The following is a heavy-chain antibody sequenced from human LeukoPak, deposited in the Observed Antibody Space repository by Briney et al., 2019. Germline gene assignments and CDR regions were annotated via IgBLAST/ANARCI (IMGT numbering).Heavy chain of an antibody. D-gene: IGHD5-24*01. Sequence: GRSLRLSCAASGFTFSSYYMHWVRQAPGKGPEWVAIIRYDGSNENYADSVKGRFTISRDNSKKPLYLQMNSLSAEEKAVYYCARSRYNLDYWGQGTLVTVSS. V-gene: IGHV3-33*01. J-gene: IGHJ4*02. CDR2: IRYDGSNE. CDR1: GFTFSSYY. CDR3: ARSRYNLDY.